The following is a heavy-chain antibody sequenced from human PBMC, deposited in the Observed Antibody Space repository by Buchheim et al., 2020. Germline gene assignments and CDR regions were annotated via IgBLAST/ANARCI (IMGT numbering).Heavy chain of an antibody. CDR3: ATGYCSSTSCYTKYQYMDV. V-gene: IGHV3-30*03. Sequence: QVQLVESGGGVVQPGESLRVSCAASGFSFSSSGMHWVRQAPGKGLEWVAVISYDVSKKYYADSVKGRFTISRDNYKNTLYLQMNSLRAEDTAVYYCATGYCSSTSCYTKYQYMDVWGKGTT. CDR1: GFSFSSSG. J-gene: IGHJ6*03. CDR2: ISYDVSKK. D-gene: IGHD2-2*02.